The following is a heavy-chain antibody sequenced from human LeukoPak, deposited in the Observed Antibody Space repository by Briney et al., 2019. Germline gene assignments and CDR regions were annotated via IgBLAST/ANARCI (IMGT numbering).Heavy chain of an antibody. D-gene: IGHD2-21*01. Sequence: GGSLRLSCAASGFTFSSYSMNWVRQAPGKGLEGVSSISSSSSYIYYADSVKGRFTISRDNAKNSLYLQMNSLRAEDTAVYYCAREVNSYYYYYMDVWGKGTTVTVSS. V-gene: IGHV3-21*01. J-gene: IGHJ6*03. CDR2: ISSSSSYI. CDR1: GFTFSSYS. CDR3: AREVNSYYYYYMDV.